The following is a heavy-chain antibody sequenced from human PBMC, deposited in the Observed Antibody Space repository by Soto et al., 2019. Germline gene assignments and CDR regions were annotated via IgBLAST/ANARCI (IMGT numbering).Heavy chain of an antibody. D-gene: IGHD3-16*01. CDR2: IKQDGSKE. J-gene: IGHJ4*02. Sequence: GGSLRLSCAASGFTFSSYWMTWVRQAPGKGLEWVANIKQDGSKEYYVDSVKGRFTISRDNAKNSLYLQMNSLRAEDTAVYYCVRDWGGSGDFWGQGTLVTVSS. CDR1: GFTFSSYW. CDR3: VRDWGGSGDF. V-gene: IGHV3-7*03.